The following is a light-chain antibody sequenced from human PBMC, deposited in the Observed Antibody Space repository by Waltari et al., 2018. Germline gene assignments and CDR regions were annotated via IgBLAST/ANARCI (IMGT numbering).Light chain of an antibody. CDR3: QQSLDSPYT. J-gene: IGKJ2*01. V-gene: IGKV1-39*01. Sequence: DIQMTQSPPTLSASVGDTVTISCRASQTIDAYSNRYQQQPGEAPNLLIYAASSLLIGVPSRFSGFGSEPEFPLTITGLQPEDFATYYCQQSLDSPYTFGQGTRLEI. CDR1: QTIDAY. CDR2: AAS.